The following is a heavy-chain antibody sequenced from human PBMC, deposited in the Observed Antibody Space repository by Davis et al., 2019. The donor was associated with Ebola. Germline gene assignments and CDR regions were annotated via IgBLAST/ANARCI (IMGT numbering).Heavy chain of an antibody. J-gene: IGHJ4*02. V-gene: IGHV3-72*01. D-gene: IGHD1/OR15-1a*01. CDR3: VTENWYRFES. CDR1: GFPFSVYF. CDR2: SRNKENRYST. Sequence: GEPLKISCAASGFPFSVYFMDWVRLTPGKGLEWVGLSRNKENRYSTEYAASVKGRFTISRDDSKNLLYLEMNSLRTEDTAVYYCVTENWYRFESWGQGTLVTVSS.